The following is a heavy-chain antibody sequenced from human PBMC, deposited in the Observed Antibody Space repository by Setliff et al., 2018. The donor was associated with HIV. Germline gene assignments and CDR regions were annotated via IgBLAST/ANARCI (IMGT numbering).Heavy chain of an antibody. J-gene: IGHJ3*02. V-gene: IGHV4-39*01. CDR1: GGSIDSTSYY. Sequence: SETLSLTCTVSGGSIDSTSYYWGWIRQPPGKGLEWIGSIYYSGTTYYNPSLKSRVTISVDRSRNQFSLTLSSVTAADTATYYCARSKTFYDFWGGYYTHGAFKIWGLGTMVTVSS. D-gene: IGHD3-3*01. CDR2: IYYSGTT. CDR3: ARSKTFYDFWGGYYTHGAFKI.